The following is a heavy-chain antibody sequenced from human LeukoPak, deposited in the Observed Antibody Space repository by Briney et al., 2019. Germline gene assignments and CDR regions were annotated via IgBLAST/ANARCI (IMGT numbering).Heavy chain of an antibody. CDR3: ARDGDLSSSSTVNYYYYYMDV. V-gene: IGHV1-69*13. CDR1: GGTFSSYA. J-gene: IGHJ6*03. Sequence: ASVKVSCKASGGTFSSYAISWVRQAPGQGLEWMGGIIPIFGTANYAQKFQGRVTITADESTSTAYMELSSLRSEDTAVYYCARDGDLSSSSTVNYYYYYMDVWGKGTTVTVSS. D-gene: IGHD6-6*01. CDR2: IIPIFGTA.